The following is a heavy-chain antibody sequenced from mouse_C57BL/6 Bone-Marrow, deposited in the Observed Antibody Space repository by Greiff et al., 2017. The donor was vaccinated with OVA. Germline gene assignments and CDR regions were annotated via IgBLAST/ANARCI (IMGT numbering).Heavy chain of an antibody. Sequence: EVQLMESGPGLVKPSQSLSLTCSVTGYSITSGYYWNWIRQFPGNKLEWMGYISYDGSNNYNPSLKNRISITRDTSKNQFFLKLNSVTTEDTATYYCASFPSGYFDYWGQGTTLTVSS. CDR3: ASFPSGYFDY. V-gene: IGHV3-6*01. CDR2: ISYDGSN. D-gene: IGHD2-10*02. J-gene: IGHJ2*01. CDR1: GYSITSGYY.